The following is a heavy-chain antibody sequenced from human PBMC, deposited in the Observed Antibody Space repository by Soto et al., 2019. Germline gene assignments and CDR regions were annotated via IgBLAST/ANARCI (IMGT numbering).Heavy chain of an antibody. CDR2: ISADNGNT. CDR3: ATLYCSTTSCQLDY. V-gene: IGHV1-18*01. CDR1: GYTFTYYR. D-gene: IGHD2-2*01. Sequence: VKVSCKASGYTFTYYRITWVRQAPGQGLEWMGWISADNGNTNYAQKLQGRVTMTTDTSTNTAHMELRSLRSDDTAVYYCATLYCSTTSCQLDYWGQGTLVTVSS. J-gene: IGHJ4*02.